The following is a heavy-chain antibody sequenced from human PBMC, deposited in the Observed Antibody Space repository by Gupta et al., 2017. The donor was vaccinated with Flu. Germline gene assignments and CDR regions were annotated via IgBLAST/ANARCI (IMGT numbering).Heavy chain of an antibody. CDR1: FTFITYD. CDR3: VRGKALWVLPNYYGMDV. D-gene: IGHD2-21*01. Sequence: FTFITYDRHWVRQATGKGLEWVSAIGTAGDTYYPGSVKGRFTISRENAKNSLYLQMNSLRAGDTAVYYCVRGKALWVLPNYYGMDVWGQGTTVTVSS. CDR2: IGTAGDT. V-gene: IGHV3-13*01. J-gene: IGHJ6*02.